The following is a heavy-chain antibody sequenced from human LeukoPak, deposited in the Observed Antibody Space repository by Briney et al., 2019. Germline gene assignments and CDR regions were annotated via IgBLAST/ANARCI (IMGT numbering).Heavy chain of an antibody. CDR2: INHSGST. CDR1: GGSFSGYY. CDR3: ARSRRVLGYCTNGVCYKVGGFDY. D-gene: IGHD2-8*01. Sequence: PSETLSLTCAVYGGSFSGYYWSWIRQPPGKGLEWIGEINHSGSTNYNPSLKSRVTISVDTSQNQFSLKLSSVTAADTAVYYCARSRRVLGYCTNGVCYKVGGFDYWGQGTLVTVSS. V-gene: IGHV4-34*01. J-gene: IGHJ4*02.